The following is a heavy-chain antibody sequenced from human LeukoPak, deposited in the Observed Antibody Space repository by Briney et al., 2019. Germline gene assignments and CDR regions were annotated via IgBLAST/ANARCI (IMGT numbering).Heavy chain of an antibody. D-gene: IGHD4-23*01. CDR2: INPNSGGT. CDR3: ARYPGKVTNDWYFDL. J-gene: IGHJ2*01. CDR1: GYTFTGYY. Sequence: GASVKVSCKASGYTFTGYYMHWVRQAPGQGLEWMGWINPNSGGTNYAQKFQGRVTMTRDTSITTAYMELSRLSSDDTAVYYCARYPGKVTNDWYFDLWGRGTLVTVSS. V-gene: IGHV1-2*02.